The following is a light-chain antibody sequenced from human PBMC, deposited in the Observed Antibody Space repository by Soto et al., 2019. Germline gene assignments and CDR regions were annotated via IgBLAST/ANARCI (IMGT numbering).Light chain of an antibody. Sequence: QAVVTQEPSLTVSPGGTVTLTCGSSTGAVTSGHYPYWFQQKPGQAPRTLIYDTTNKHSWTPARFSGSLLEGKAALTLSGAQPEDEAEYYCLLSYSGGRPVVFGGGTKLTVL. V-gene: IGLV7-46*01. CDR1: TGAVTSGHY. CDR3: LLSYSGGRPVV. CDR2: DTT. J-gene: IGLJ2*01.